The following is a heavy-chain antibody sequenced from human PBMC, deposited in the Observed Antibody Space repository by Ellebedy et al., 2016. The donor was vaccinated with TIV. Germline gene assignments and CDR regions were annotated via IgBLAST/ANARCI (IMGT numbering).Heavy chain of an antibody. CDR3: ARSTGSMWYGEN. CDR2: IWWDGSNR. D-gene: IGHD2-15*01. J-gene: IGHJ4*02. CDR1: GFTFSNYN. V-gene: IGHV3-33*01. Sequence: GESLKISXAASGFTFSNYNMHWVRQAPGKGLEWVAIIWWDGSNRFYGDSVRGRFTISRADPKNTLYLEMNNLRAEDTAVYYCARSTGSMWYGENWGQGTLVSVSS.